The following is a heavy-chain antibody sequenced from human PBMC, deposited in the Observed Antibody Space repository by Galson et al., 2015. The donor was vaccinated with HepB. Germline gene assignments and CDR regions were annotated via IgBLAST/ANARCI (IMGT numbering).Heavy chain of an antibody. CDR3: ARERLNYGNYYFDY. CDR1: GFTFSSYS. D-gene: IGHD1-7*01. CDR2: ISSSSSTI. J-gene: IGHJ4*02. Sequence: SLRLSCAASGFTFSSYSMNWVRQAPGKGLEWVSYISSSSSTIYYADSVKGRFTISRDNAKNSLYLQMNSLRDEDTAVYYCARERLNYGNYYFDYWGQGALVTVSS. V-gene: IGHV3-48*02.